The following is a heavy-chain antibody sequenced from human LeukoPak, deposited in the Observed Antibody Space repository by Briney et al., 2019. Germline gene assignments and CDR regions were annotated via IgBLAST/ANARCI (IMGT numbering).Heavy chain of an antibody. V-gene: IGHV4-34*01. Sequence: PSETLSLTCAVYGGSFSGYYWSWIRQPPGKGLEWIGEINHSGSTNYNPSLKSRVTLSVDISKNQFSLNLSSVTAADTAVYYCASEGIRDYYYIMDVWGKGTTVTISS. CDR1: GGSFSGYY. D-gene: IGHD1-14*01. CDR2: INHSGST. J-gene: IGHJ6*03. CDR3: ASEGIRDYYYIMDV.